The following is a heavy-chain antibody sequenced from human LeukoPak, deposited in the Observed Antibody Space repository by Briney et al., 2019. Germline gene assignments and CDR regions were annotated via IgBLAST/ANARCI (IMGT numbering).Heavy chain of an antibody. Sequence: ASVKVSCKASGYTFTSYGISWVRQAPGQGLEWMGWISAYNGNTNYAQKLQGRVTMTTDTSTSTAYMELRSLRSDDTAVYYCARSTMVRGVKGFDPWGQGTLSPSPQ. CDR3: ARSTMVRGVKGFDP. CDR1: GYTFTSYG. CDR2: ISAYNGNT. D-gene: IGHD3-10*01. V-gene: IGHV1-18*01. J-gene: IGHJ5*02.